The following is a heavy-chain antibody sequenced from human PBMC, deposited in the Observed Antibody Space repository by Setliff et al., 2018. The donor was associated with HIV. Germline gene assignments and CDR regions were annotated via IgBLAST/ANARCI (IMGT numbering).Heavy chain of an antibody. V-gene: IGHV4-39*01. CDR1: GGSISSGTYY. J-gene: IGHJ4*02. CDR2: LSHVGGT. CDR3: ARQLTTLDYFDY. Sequence: PSETLSLTCTVSGGSISSGTYYWGWIRQPPGKGLEWIGSLSHVGGTYYNPSLKSRVTISIDTSMNQFSLRLTSVTAADTAVYYCARQLTTLDYFDYWGQGTLVTVSS. D-gene: IGHD4-17*01.